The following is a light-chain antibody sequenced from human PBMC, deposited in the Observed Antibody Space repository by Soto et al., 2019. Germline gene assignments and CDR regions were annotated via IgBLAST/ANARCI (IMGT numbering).Light chain of an antibody. V-gene: IGLV2-14*03. J-gene: IGLJ1*01. Sequence: QSALTQPASVSGSPGQSITISCTGTSSDVGGYNFVSWYQHHPDKAPKLMIYDATNRSSGVSYRFSGSKSGNTASLTISGLQAEDEADYYCRAYTSISTYVFGTGTKLTVL. CDR1: SSDVGGYNF. CDR3: RAYTSISTYV. CDR2: DAT.